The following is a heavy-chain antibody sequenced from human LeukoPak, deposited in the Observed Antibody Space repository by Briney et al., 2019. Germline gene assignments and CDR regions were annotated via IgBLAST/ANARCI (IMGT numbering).Heavy chain of an antibody. V-gene: IGHV1-46*01. Sequence: ASVKVSCKASGYTFTSYYMHWVRQAPGQGLEWMGIINPSGCSTSYAQKFQGRVTMTRDTSTSTVYMELSSLRSEDTAVYYCARDLTQSYYDFWSGYPRAYGMDVWGQGTTVTVSS. CDR1: GYTFTSYY. D-gene: IGHD3-3*01. CDR3: ARDLTQSYYDFWSGYPRAYGMDV. CDR2: INPSGCST. J-gene: IGHJ6*02.